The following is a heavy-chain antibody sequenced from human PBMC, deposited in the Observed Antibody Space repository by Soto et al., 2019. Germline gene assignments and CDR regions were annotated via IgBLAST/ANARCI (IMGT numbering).Heavy chain of an antibody. V-gene: IGHV1-46*01. D-gene: IGHD4-4*01. CDR3: ARVVMTTVPASYYYGMDV. CDR1: GYTFTSYY. CDR2: INPSNGST. J-gene: IGHJ6*02. Sequence: ASLKVSCKASGYTFTSYYMHWVRQAPGQGLEWMGRINPSNGSTSYAQKFQGRVTMTADESTSTDYMELTSLRSEDTAVYYCARVVMTTVPASYYYGMDVWGQGTTVTVSS.